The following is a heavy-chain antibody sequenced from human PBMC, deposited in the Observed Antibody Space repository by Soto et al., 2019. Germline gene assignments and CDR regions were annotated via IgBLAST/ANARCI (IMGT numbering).Heavy chain of an antibody. J-gene: IGHJ5*01. CDR3: ARAARAPRCWLDS. V-gene: IGHV4-34*03. D-gene: IGHD3-3*01. CDR2: VNHSGEA. Sequence: PSETLSLTGGVYGGSFINYYWIWVRQPPERSLESIGEVNHSGEATYDPSRQSRGTISLDTTNNHFSLNMTSDTAPETAIYVFARAARAPRCWLDSWGQVTKVTVSS. CDR1: GGSFINYY.